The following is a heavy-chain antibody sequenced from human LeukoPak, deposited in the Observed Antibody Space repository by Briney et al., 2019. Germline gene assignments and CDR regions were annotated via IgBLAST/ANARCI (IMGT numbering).Heavy chain of an antibody. J-gene: IGHJ3*01. D-gene: IGHD5-12*01. CDR3: ARDSGACRGCAFDV. CDR2: LNRDGSVK. CDR1: GFIFSDYY. V-gene: IGHV3-7*01. Sequence: GGSLRLSCAASGFIFSDYYMSWVRQAPGKGLEWVANLNRDGSVKNYVDSVKGRFTISRDNTKSSLYLQMNNLRAEDTAVFYCARDSGACRGCAFDVWGHGTMVTVSS.